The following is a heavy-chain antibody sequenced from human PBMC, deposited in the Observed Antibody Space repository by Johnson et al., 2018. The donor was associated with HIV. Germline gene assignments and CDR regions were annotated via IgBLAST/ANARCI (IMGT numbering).Heavy chain of an antibody. CDR2: INSDGSST. J-gene: IGHJ3*01. D-gene: IGHD3-3*02. Sequence: EVQLVESGGGVVQPGRSLRLSCAASGFTFSDAWMSWVRQAPGKGLEWVGRINSDGSSTSYADSVKGRFTISRDNAKNTLYLQMDSLGAEDTAVYFCARVQVLAEDVVNSWGQGTMVTVAS. CDR3: ARVQVLAEDVVNS. CDR1: GFTFSDAW. V-gene: IGHV3-74*03.